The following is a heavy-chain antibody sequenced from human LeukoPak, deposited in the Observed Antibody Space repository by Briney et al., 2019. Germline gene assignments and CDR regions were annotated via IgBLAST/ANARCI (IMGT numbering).Heavy chain of an antibody. V-gene: IGHV3-66*01. J-gene: IGHJ4*02. CDR2: IYTGGST. CDR3: ARALYYFDY. Sequence: GGSLRLSCAASGFTVSSNYMGWVRQAPGKGLEWVSVIYTGGSTFYADSVKGRFTISRDNSKNTLYLQMNSLRAEDTAVYYCARALYYFDYWGQGTLVTVSS. CDR1: GFTVSSNY.